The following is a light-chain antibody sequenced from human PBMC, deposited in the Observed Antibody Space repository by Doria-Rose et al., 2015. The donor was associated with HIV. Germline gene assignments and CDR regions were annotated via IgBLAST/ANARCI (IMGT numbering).Light chain of an antibody. V-gene: IGKV1-39*01. J-gene: IGKJ3*01. CDR1: RTVSSS. Sequence: ASVGERVTITCRASRTVSSSLNWYQQKPGKAPKLLIYAASSLQSGVPSRFSGSGSETAFTLTISSLQPEDFATYYCQQSYSAPFTFGPGTKVDI. CDR3: QQSYSAPFT. CDR2: AAS.